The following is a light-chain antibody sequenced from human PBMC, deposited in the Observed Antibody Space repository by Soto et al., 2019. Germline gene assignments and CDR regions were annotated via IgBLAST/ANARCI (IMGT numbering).Light chain of an antibody. CDR1: QGISSA. CDR2: DAS. V-gene: IGKV1-13*02. CDR3: QQFNSYPNLT. Sequence: AIQLTQSPSSLSASVGDRVTITCRASQGISSALAWYQQKPGKAPKLLIYDASSLESGVPSRFSGSGSGTDFTLTISSLQPEDFATYYCQQFNSYPNLTFGGGTMVEIK. J-gene: IGKJ4*01.